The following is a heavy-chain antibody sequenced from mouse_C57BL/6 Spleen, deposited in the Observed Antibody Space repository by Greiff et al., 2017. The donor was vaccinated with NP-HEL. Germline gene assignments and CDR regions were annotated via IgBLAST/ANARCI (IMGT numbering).Heavy chain of an antibody. V-gene: IGHV5-17*01. D-gene: IGHD2-4*01. J-gene: IGHJ3*01. CDR3: ARPILYYDYDLAY. CDR2: ISSGSSTI. CDR1: GFTFSDYG. Sequence: DVMLVESGGGLVKPGGSLKLSCAASGFTFSDYGMHWVRQAPEKGLEWVAYISSGSSTIYYADTVKGRFTISRDNAKNTLFLQMTSLRSEDTAMYYCARPILYYDYDLAYWGQGTLVTVSA.